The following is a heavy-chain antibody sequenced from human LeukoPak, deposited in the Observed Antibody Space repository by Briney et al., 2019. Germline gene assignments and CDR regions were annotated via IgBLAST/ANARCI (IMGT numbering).Heavy chain of an antibody. V-gene: IGHV4-59*01. Sequence: PSETLSLTCTVSGGSISSYYWSWIRQPPGKGLEWIGYIYYSGSTNYNPSLKSRVTISVDTSKNQFSLKLSSVTAADTAVYYCARSAGPPGGYYYMDVWGKGTTVTVSS. CDR2: IYYSGST. J-gene: IGHJ6*03. CDR3: ARSAGPPGGYYYMDV. CDR1: GGSISSYY. D-gene: IGHD2-15*01.